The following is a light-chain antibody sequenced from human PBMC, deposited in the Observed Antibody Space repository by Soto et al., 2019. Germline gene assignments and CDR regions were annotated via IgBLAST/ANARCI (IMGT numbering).Light chain of an antibody. J-gene: IGKJ5*01. CDR3: QQRSNWPQIT. CDR1: QSVSSY. V-gene: IGKV3-11*01. CDR2: GAS. Sequence: EIVLTQSPATLSLSPGERATLSCRASQSVSSYLAWYQQKPGQAPRLLIYGASNRATGIPLRFSGSGSGTDFTLTISSLEPEDFAVYYCQQRSNWPQITFGQGTRLQIK.